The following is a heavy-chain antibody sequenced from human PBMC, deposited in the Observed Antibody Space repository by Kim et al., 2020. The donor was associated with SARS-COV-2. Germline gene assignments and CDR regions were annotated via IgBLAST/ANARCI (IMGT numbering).Heavy chain of an antibody. CDR2: INAGNGNT. Sequence: ASVKVSCKASGYTFTSYAMHWVRQAPGQRLEWMGWINAGNGNTKYSQKFQGRVTITRDTSASTAYMELSSLRSEDTAVYYCARAPLQWELLGAFDIWGQGTMVTVSS. CDR1: GYTFTSYA. V-gene: IGHV1-3*01. D-gene: IGHD1-26*01. J-gene: IGHJ3*02. CDR3: ARAPLQWELLGAFDI.